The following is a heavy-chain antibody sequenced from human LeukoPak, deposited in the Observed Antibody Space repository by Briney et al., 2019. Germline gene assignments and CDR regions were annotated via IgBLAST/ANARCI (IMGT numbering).Heavy chain of an antibody. CDR3: ARGYSSGWYGVDY. J-gene: IGHJ4*02. Sequence: SETLSLTCTVSGYSISSGYYWGWIRQPPAKGLEWIGCIYHSGSTNYNPSLKSRVTISVDTSKNQFSLKLSSVTAADTAVYYCARGYSSGWYGVDYWGQGTLVTVSS. D-gene: IGHD6-19*01. CDR1: GYSISSGYY. V-gene: IGHV4-38-2*02. CDR2: IYHSGST.